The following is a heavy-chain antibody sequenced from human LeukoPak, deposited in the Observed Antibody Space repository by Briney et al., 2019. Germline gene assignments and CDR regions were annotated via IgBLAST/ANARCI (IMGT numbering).Heavy chain of an antibody. CDR2: ISHDGSDT. J-gene: IGHJ4*02. Sequence: PGRSLRLSCAASGFTFSSYGMHWVRQAPGKGLEWVAVISHDGSDTYYADSVKGRFTVSRDSSKNTLYLQMNSLRAEDTAMYYCAKADYYGSGSYCGDYWGQGTLVTVSS. CDR1: GFTFSSYG. CDR3: AKADYYGSGSYCGDY. D-gene: IGHD3-10*01. V-gene: IGHV3-30*18.